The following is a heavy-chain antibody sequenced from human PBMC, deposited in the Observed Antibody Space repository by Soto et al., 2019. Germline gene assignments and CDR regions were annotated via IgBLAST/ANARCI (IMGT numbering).Heavy chain of an antibody. CDR1: GYTFTSYD. Sequence: AASVKVSCKASGYTFTSYDIYWVRQATGQGLEWMGWMNPNTGNSAYAQKFQGRVTVTSDTSINTVHMELSSLRSEDTAVYYCARRAETNGWNGFGADKYHFDFWGQGTLVTVSS. J-gene: IGHJ4*02. CDR2: MNPNTGNS. V-gene: IGHV1-8*01. CDR3: ARRAETNGWNGFGADKYHFDF. D-gene: IGHD1-1*01.